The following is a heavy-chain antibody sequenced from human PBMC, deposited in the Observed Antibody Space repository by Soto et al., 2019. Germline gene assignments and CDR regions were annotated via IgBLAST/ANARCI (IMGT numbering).Heavy chain of an antibody. V-gene: IGHV4-30-2*06. J-gene: IGHJ4*02. CDR3: AMGGGYDSFDF. Sequence: SETLSLNCIVPGGTMSNEDYSWIWIRQSPGQGLEWLGYITHLETNYYNPTFKSRLSSSIDRTRIQLSLSLSSMAAADEDDYYCAMGGGYDSFDFWGQGTQVTVSS. CDR2: ITHLETN. D-gene: IGHD2-15*01. CDR1: GGTMSNEDYS.